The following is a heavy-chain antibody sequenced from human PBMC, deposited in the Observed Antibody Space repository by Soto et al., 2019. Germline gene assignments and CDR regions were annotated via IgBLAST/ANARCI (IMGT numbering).Heavy chain of an antibody. CDR2: INHSGST. D-gene: IGHD6-13*01. Sequence: SETLSLTCAVYGGSFSGYYWSWIRQPPGKGLEWIGEINHSGSTNYNPSLKSRVTISVDTSKSQFSLKLSSVTAADTAVYYCARGYSSSWYYYYGMDVWGQGTTVTVSS. V-gene: IGHV4-34*01. J-gene: IGHJ6*02. CDR3: ARGYSSSWYYYYGMDV. CDR1: GGSFSGYY.